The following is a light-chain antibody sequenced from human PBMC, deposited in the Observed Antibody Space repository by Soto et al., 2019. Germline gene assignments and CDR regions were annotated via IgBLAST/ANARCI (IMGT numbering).Light chain of an antibody. CDR1: SSDIGGYNY. V-gene: IGLV2-14*01. CDR3: SSYTTTTTYV. CDR2: DVT. J-gene: IGLJ1*01. Sequence: QSALTQPASVAGSPGQSITISCTGTSSDIGGYNYVSWYQQYPGKVPKLILYDVTHRPSGVSPRFSGSESGNTASLTISGLQAEDEADYYCSSYTTTTTYVFGTGTKLTVL.